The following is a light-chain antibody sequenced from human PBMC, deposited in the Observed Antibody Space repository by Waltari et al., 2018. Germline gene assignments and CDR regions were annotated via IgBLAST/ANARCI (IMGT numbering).Light chain of an antibody. CDR2: YDS. CDR1: NIGRQS. V-gene: IGLV3-21*04. CDR3: LVWHSTIDHQGV. J-gene: IGLJ2*01. Sequence: SYVVTQSPSVSVAPGETARITCGGDNIGRQSMHLYQQRPGQAPVLVISYDSDRPSGIPERFSGSNSGNTATLTISWVEAEDEADYYCLVWHSTIDHQGVFGGGTKLTVL.